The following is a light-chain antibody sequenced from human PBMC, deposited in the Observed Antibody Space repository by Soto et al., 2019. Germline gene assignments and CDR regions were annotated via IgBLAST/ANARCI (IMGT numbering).Light chain of an antibody. CDR2: DAS. CDR3: QQRSNWPGT. CDR1: QTIRSD. Sequence: EIVMTQSPVTLSVSPGERATLSCRASQTIRSDLAWYQQKPGQAPRLLISDASNRATGIPARFSGSGSGTDFTLTISSLEPEDFAVYYCQQRSNWPGTFGQGTKVDIK. J-gene: IGKJ1*01. V-gene: IGKV3-11*01.